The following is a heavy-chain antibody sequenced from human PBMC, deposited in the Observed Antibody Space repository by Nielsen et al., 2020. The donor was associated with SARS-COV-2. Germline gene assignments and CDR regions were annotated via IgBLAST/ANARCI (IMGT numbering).Heavy chain of an antibody. D-gene: IGHD6-19*01. J-gene: IGHJ6*02. CDR2: IGTAGDT. CDR3: ARSSGYYGMDV. CDR1: GFTFSSYD. V-gene: IGHV3-13*01. Sequence: GESLKISCAASGFTFSSYDMHWVRQATGKGLEWVPAIGTAGDTYYPGSVKGRFTISRENAKNSLYLQMNSLRAGDTAVYYCARSSGYYGMDVWGQGTTVTVSS.